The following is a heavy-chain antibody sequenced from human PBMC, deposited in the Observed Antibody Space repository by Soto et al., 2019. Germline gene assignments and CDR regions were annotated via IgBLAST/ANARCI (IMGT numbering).Heavy chain of an antibody. J-gene: IGHJ4*02. D-gene: IGHD6-19*01. CDR1: GFSLSSTRVA. CDR3: AHSVVAGLGYYFDY. CDR2: IYWDDDK. V-gene: IGHV2-5*02. Sequence: QITLKESGPTLVKPTQTLTLTCTFSGFSLSSTRVAVGWIRQPPGKALEWLALIYWDDDKRYSPFLKSRLTITKDTPKTQVVLTMTNMHPVDTATYYCAHSVVAGLGYYFDYWGQGTLVTVSS.